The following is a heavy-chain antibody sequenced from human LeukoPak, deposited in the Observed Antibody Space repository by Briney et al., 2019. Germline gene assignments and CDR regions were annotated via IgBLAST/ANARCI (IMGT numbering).Heavy chain of an antibody. D-gene: IGHD6-19*01. CDR1: GFTFNSFA. CDR2: INVRGGAT. V-gene: IGHV3-23*01. CDR3: AKDYRYGSA. J-gene: IGHJ5*02. Sequence: GGSLRFSCAASGFTFNSFAFTWVRQAPGRGLEWVSAINVRGGATFYAESVRGRFTISRDNSKNTLYLHMNSLGAEDTALYYCAKDYRYGSAWGPGTLVVVSS.